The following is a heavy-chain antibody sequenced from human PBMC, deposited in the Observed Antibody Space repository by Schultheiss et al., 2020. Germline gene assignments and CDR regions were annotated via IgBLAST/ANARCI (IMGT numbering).Heavy chain of an antibody. CDR3: ARAGLELQIGLPPGGFDP. CDR2: IYTSGST. V-gene: IGHV4-61*02. Sequence: SATLSLTCTVSGGSISSGSYYWSWIRQPAGKGLEWIGRIYTSGSTNYNPSLKSRVTISVDTSKNQFSLKLSSVTAADTAVYYCARAGLELQIGLPPGGFDPWGQGTLVTVPS. CDR1: GGSISSGSYY. J-gene: IGHJ5*02. D-gene: IGHD1-7*01.